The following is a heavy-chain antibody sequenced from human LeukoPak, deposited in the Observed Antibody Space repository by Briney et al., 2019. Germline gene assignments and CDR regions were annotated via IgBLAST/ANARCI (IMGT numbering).Heavy chain of an antibody. D-gene: IGHD7-27*01. CDR2: IYYSGST. CDR1: GGSISSYY. V-gene: IGHV4-59*08. CDR3: ARLLGTRYYFDY. Sequence: SETLSLTCTVSGGSISSYYWSWIRQPPGKGLEWIGYIYYSGSTNYNPSLKSRVTISVDTSKNQFSLKLSSVTAADTAVYYCARLLGTRYYFDYWGQGTLVTVSS. J-gene: IGHJ4*02.